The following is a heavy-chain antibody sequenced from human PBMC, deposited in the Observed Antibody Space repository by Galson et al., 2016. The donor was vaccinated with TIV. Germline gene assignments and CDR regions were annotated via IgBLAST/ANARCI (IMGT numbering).Heavy chain of an antibody. V-gene: IGHV4-59*08. J-gene: IGHJ4*02. Sequence: SETLSLTCTVSGGSISGYFWCWIRQPPGKGLEWVGYIHYTGNTNHNPSLQTPVPISVYTSKNQFPLTLTPVTASATAVYYCAEQNSFSWRGTYFDSWGPGTLVTVSS. CDR1: GGSISGYF. CDR3: AEQNSFSWRGTYFDS. CDR2: IHYTGNT. D-gene: IGHD1-7*01.